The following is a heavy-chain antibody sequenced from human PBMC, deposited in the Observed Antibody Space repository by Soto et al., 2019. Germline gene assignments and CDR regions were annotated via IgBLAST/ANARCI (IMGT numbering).Heavy chain of an antibody. CDR1: GGSFSGYY. CDR2: INDSGST. CDR3: ATTGRIVGSSSWRQPFPSDY. V-gene: IGHV4-34*01. Sequence: QVQLQQWGAGLLKPSETLSLTCAVYGGSFSGYYWSWIRQPPGKGLEWIGEINDSGSTNYNPSLKSRVTTSVDTSKNLVALMLSSVTAADTAVYYCATTGRIVGSSSWRQPFPSDYCVQGTLVTVSS. J-gene: IGHJ4*02. D-gene: IGHD6-13*01.